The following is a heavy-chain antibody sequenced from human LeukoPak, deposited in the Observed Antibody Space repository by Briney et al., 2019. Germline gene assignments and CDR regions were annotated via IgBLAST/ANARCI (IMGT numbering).Heavy chain of an antibody. D-gene: IGHD2-15*01. CDR3: ARDSTGGSCFDY. J-gene: IGHJ4*02. Sequence: SETLSLTCTVSGGSISSSSYYWGWIRQPPGKGLEWIGSIYYSGSTYYNPSLKSRVTISVDTSKNQFSLKLSSVTAADTAVYYCARDSTGGSCFDYWGQGTLVTVSS. V-gene: IGHV4-39*07. CDR1: GGSISSSSYY. CDR2: IYYSGST.